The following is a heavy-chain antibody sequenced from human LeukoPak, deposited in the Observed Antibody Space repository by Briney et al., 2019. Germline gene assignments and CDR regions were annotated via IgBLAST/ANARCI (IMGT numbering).Heavy chain of an antibody. V-gene: IGHV3-30*02. CDR2: IRYDGSNK. J-gene: IGHJ3*02. Sequence: PGGSLRLSCAASGFTFSSYGMPWVRQAPGKGLEWVAFIRYDGSNKYYADSVKGRFTISRDNSKNTLYLQMNSLGAEDTAVYYCAKANVLYALRGAFDIWGQGTMVTVSS. D-gene: IGHD5/OR15-5a*01. CDR3: AKANVLYALRGAFDI. CDR1: GFTFSSYG.